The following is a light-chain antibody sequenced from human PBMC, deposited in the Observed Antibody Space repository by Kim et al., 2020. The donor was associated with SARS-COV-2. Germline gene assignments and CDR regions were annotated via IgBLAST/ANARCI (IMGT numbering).Light chain of an antibody. V-gene: IGLV3-21*04. Sequence: SYELTRPPSVSVAPGQTASITCGGNNIGNKNVHWYQHKPGQAPLLVISYDSDRPAGIPDQFSGSNSGNTATLTISRVEAGDEADYYCQVWDSGSDHVVFG. CDR3: QVWDSGSDHVV. CDR1: NIGNKN. CDR2: YDS. J-gene: IGLJ2*01.